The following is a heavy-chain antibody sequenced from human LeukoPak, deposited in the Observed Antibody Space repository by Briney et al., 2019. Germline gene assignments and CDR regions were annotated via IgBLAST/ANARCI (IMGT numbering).Heavy chain of an antibody. Sequence: GESLKISCKGSGYSFTSYWIGWVRQMPGKGLEWMGIIYPGGSDTRYSPSFQGQVTISADKSISTAYLQWSSLKASDTAMYYCARFPPLIAAAGDYYYYGMDVWGQGTTVTVSS. J-gene: IGHJ6*02. D-gene: IGHD6-13*01. CDR1: GYSFTSYW. V-gene: IGHV5-51*01. CDR2: IYPGGSDT. CDR3: ARFPPLIAAAGDYYYYGMDV.